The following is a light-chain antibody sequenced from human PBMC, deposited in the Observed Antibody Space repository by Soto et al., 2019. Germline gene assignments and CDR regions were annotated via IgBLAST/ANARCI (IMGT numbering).Light chain of an antibody. CDR3: SSYTSSSTLV. V-gene: IGLV2-14*01. J-gene: IGLJ2*01. CDR1: SGDVGGYNY. CDR2: EVS. Sequence: QSALTQPASVSGSPGQSITISCTGTSGDVGGYNYVSWYQKHPGKAPKIMIYEVSNRPSGVSNRFSGSKSGNTASLTISGLQDEDEADYYCSSYTSSSTLVFGGGTQLTVL.